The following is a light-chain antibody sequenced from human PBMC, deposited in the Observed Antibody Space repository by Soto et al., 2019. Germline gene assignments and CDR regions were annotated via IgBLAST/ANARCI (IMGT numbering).Light chain of an antibody. Sequence: AIQMTQSPSSLSASVGDRVRISCRASQGIGNALGWYQQKTGKTPKLLIYGASNLQSGVPPRFRGSGSGTDFTLALSRLQPEDSATYYCLQDINYPWTFGQGTKVDIK. J-gene: IGKJ1*01. CDR3: LQDINYPWT. CDR1: QGIGNA. CDR2: GAS. V-gene: IGKV1-6*01.